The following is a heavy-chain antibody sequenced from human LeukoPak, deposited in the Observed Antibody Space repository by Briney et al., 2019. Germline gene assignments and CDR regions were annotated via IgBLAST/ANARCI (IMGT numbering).Heavy chain of an antibody. CDR1: GGSISSSSYY. D-gene: IGHD1-26*01. V-gene: IGHV4-39*07. CDR2: IYYSGST. CDR3: ARQIVGANDY. Sequence: SETLSLTCTVSGGSISSSSYYWGWIRQPPGKGLEWIGSIYYSGSTYYNPSLKSRVTISVDTSKNQFSLKLSSVTAADTAVYYCARQIVGANDYWGQGTLVTVSS. J-gene: IGHJ4*02.